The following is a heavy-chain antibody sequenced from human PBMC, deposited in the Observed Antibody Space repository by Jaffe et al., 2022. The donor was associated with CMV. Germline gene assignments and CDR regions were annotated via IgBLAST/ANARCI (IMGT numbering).Heavy chain of an antibody. Sequence: QVQLQQWGAGLLKPSETLSLTCAVYGGSFSGYYWSWIRQPPGKGLEWIGEINHSGSTNYNPSLKSRVTISVDTSKNQFSLKLSSVTAADTAVYYCARGRAATGYYYYYYMDVWGKGTTVTVSS. CDR3: ARGRAATGYYYYYYMDV. J-gene: IGHJ6*03. D-gene: IGHD6-25*01. V-gene: IGHV4-34*01. CDR1: GGSFSGYY. CDR2: INHSGST.